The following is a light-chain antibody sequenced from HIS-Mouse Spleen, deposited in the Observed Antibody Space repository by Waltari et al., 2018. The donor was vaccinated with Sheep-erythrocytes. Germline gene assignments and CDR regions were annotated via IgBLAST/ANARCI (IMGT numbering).Light chain of an antibody. Sequence: QSALTQPRSVSGPPGQSVTIPCTGTSRDVGGYNYVSWYQQHPGKAPKLMIYDVSKRPSGVPDRFSGSKSGNTASLTISGLQAEDEADYYCCSYAGSYNHVFATGTKVTVL. CDR1: SRDVGGYNY. J-gene: IGLJ1*01. CDR2: DVS. V-gene: IGLV2-11*01. CDR3: CSYAGSYNHV.